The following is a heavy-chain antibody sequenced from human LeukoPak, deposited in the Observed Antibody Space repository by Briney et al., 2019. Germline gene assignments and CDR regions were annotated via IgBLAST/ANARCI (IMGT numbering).Heavy chain of an antibody. V-gene: IGHV3-30*01. CDR3: ARDSGGLTTLDIYGI. J-gene: IGHJ4*02. CDR2: LSHDGTLK. D-gene: IGHD2-15*01. CDR1: GFPFRRHA. Sequence: GGSLRLSCAASGFPFRRHAMHWLRQAPGKGLEWVAVLSHDGTLKYYGDSVQGRFTISRDNSKNTLYLQMNGLTSEDAAVYYCARDSGGLTTLDIYGIWGQGTLVAVSS.